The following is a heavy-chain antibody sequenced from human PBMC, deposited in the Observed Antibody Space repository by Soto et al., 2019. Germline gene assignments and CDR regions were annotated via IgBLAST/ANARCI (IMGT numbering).Heavy chain of an antibody. Sequence: QVHLVQSGAEVKKPGASVKVSCKGSGYTFTSSGITWVRQAPGQGLEWMGWISAHNGNTNYAQKLQGRVTVTRDTSTSTAYMELRSLTSDDTAVYYCARGRYGDYWGQGALVTVSS. CDR3: ARGRYGDY. D-gene: IGHD1-1*01. CDR1: GYTFTSSG. V-gene: IGHV1-18*01. J-gene: IGHJ4*02. CDR2: ISAHNGNT.